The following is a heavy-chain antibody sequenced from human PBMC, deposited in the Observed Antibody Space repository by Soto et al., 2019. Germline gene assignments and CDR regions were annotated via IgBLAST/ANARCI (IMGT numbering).Heavy chain of an antibody. V-gene: IGHV3-33*01. CDR1: GFTFNTYG. D-gene: IGHD5-12*01. Sequence: QVQLEESGGGVVQPGRSLRLSCAASGFTFNTYGMHWVCQAPGKGLEWVAVIWYDGSKKYDADSVKGRFTISRDNSKNTLYLQMNSLRAEDTSVYYCAREYSGFSFDYWGQGTLVTVSS. CDR2: IWYDGSKK. J-gene: IGHJ4*02. CDR3: AREYSGFSFDY.